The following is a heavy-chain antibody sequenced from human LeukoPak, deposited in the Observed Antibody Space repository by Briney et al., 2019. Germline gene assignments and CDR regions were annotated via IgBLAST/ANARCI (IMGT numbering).Heavy chain of an antibody. V-gene: IGHV4-34*11. Sequence: SETLSLTCAVYGGSFSGYYWSWVRQPPGKGLEWIGYVHYSGSTNYNPSLKSRVTISVDTSKNQFSLNLSSVTAADTAVYYCARGLRFMGMDVWGQGTTVTVSS. CDR1: GGSFSGYY. CDR2: VHYSGST. D-gene: IGHD4-17*01. CDR3: ARGLRFMGMDV. J-gene: IGHJ6*02.